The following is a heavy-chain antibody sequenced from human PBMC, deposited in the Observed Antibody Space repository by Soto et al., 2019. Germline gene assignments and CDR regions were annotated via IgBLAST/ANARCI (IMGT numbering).Heavy chain of an antibody. D-gene: IGHD6-25*01. V-gene: IGHV1-18*04. CDR2: IRPYNGHT. CDR1: GCTFTRYT. J-gene: IGHJ5*02. Sequence: ASVKVPCKASGCTFTRYTITWVRPSPGQGLEGMGWIRPYNGHTDYAQNFQGRGTMTTDTSTTTAYMELRSLTSDDTSLYSCARAECSGAADGLSYANSFDLWGQGTMVTVSS. CDR3: ARAECSGAADGLSYANSFDL.